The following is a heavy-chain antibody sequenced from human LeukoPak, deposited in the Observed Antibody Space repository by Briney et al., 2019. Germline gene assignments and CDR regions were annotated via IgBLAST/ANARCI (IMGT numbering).Heavy chain of an antibody. Sequence: SETLSLTCTVSGGSVSSGSYYWSWIRQPPGKGLEWIGYIYYSGSTNYNPSVKSRVTISVDTSKNQFSLKLSSVTAADTAVYYCARGGLNYYDNSGYYGYFDYWGQGTLVTVSS. J-gene: IGHJ4*02. CDR1: GGSVSSGSYY. CDR3: ARGGLNYYDNSGYYGYFDY. D-gene: IGHD3-22*01. V-gene: IGHV4-61*01. CDR2: IYYSGST.